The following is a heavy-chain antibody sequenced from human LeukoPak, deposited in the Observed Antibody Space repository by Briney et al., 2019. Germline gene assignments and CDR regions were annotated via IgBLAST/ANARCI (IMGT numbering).Heavy chain of an antibody. CDR2: INTDTRGT. D-gene: IGHD3-16*01. J-gene: IGHJ4*02. Sequence: PGESLRLSCAASGFTFTDYWMHWARHAPGKGLVWVSIINTDTRGTYYADDVKGRFTISRDNAKSTLYLQMDSLRAEDTAVYYCARAGAYHFDNWGQGTLVTVSS. CDR1: GFTFTDYW. CDR3: ARAGAYHFDN. V-gene: IGHV3-74*01.